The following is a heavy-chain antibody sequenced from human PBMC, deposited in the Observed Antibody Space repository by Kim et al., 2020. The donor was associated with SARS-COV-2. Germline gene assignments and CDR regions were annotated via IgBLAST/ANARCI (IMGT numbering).Heavy chain of an antibody. CDR3: ARDIYGDYETDY. Sequence: ASVKVSCKASGYTFTSYAMHWVRQAPGQRLEWMGWINAGNGNTKYSQKFQGRVTITRDTSASTAYMELSSLRSEDTAVYYCARDIYGDYETDYWGQGTLVTVSS. D-gene: IGHD4-17*01. CDR2: INAGNGNT. J-gene: IGHJ4*02. CDR1: GYTFTSYA. V-gene: IGHV1-3*01.